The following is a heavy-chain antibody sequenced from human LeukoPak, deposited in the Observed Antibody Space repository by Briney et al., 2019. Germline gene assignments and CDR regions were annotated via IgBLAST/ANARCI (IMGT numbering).Heavy chain of an antibody. Sequence: PGGSLRLSCAASGFTFSSYSMNWIRQAPGKGLEWVSSISSSTSYIYYADSVEGRFTISKDNAKNSLYLQMNSLRAEDTAVYYCARAGGSTVSHSDYWGQGTLVTVSS. J-gene: IGHJ4*02. CDR3: ARAGGSTVSHSDY. D-gene: IGHD4-17*01. V-gene: IGHV3-21*01. CDR1: GFTFSSYS. CDR2: ISSSTSYI.